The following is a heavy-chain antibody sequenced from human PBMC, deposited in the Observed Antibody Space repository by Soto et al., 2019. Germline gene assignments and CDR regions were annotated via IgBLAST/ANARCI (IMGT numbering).Heavy chain of an antibody. V-gene: IGHV3-74*01. D-gene: IGHD2-8*02. CDR1: GFTLRSYW. J-gene: IGHJ5*02. Sequence: EVQLVESGGGLVQPGESLTLSCAVSGFTLRSYWMHWVRQARGKVLEWVARIDSGGRNTNYAVSVKGRFTISRDNAKNKVFLHMNSLRAEDRAVYYCSRGVVVYPQLVRGRDRLDPWGQGSLFTVSS. CDR3: SRGVVVYPQLVRGRDRLDP. CDR2: IDSGGRNT.